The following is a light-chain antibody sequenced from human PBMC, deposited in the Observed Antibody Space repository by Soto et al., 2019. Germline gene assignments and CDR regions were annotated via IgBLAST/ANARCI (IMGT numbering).Light chain of an antibody. CDR3: SSYAGRDNFVV. CDR2: DVT. CDR1: SSDVGGYNY. J-gene: IGLJ2*01. Sequence: QSALTQPPSASGSLGQSVTISCTGTSSDVGGYNYVSWYQQHPGKAPKLVIYDVTKRPSGVPDRFSGSKSANTASLTVSGLQAEDEADYYCSSYAGRDNFVVFGGGTKLTVL. V-gene: IGLV2-8*01.